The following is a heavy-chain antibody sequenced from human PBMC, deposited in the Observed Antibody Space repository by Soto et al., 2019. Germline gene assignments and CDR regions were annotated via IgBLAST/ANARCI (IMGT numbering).Heavy chain of an antibody. CDR3: AREGYCSGGSCYSSYGMDV. Sequence: ASVKVSCKASGYTFTSYGISWVRQAPGQGLEWMGWINPNSGGTNYAQKFQGWVTMTRDTSISTAYMELSRLRSDDTAVYYCAREGYCSGGSCYSSYGMDVWGQGTTVTVSS. V-gene: IGHV1-2*04. D-gene: IGHD2-15*01. CDR1: GYTFTSYG. CDR2: INPNSGGT. J-gene: IGHJ6*02.